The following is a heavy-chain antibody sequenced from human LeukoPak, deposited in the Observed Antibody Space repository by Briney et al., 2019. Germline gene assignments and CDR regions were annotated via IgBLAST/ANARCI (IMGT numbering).Heavy chain of an antibody. V-gene: IGHV3-33*06. Sequence: GRSLRLSCAASGFTFSSYGMHWVRQAPGKGLEWVAVIWYDGSNKYYADSVKGRFTISRDNSKNTLYLQMNSLRAEDTAVYYCAKDRGTGVPAATFFDYWGQGTLVTVSS. CDR3: AKDRGTGVPAATFFDY. CDR2: IWYDGSNK. J-gene: IGHJ4*02. CDR1: GFTFSSYG. D-gene: IGHD2-2*01.